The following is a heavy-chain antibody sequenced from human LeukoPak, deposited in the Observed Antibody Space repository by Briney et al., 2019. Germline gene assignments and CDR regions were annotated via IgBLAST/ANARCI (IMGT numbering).Heavy chain of an antibody. V-gene: IGHV4-39*01. D-gene: IGHD2/OR15-2a*01. CDR3: ARPTSKLGSFDY. CDR2: IYYSGST. J-gene: IGHJ4*02. Sequence: LETLSLTCTVSGGSISSSNYYWGWIRQPPGKGLEWIGTIYYSGSTYYNPSLKSRITISVDTSKNQFSLKMRSVTAADTAVYYCARPTSKLGSFDYWGQGTLVTVSS. CDR1: GGSISSSNYY.